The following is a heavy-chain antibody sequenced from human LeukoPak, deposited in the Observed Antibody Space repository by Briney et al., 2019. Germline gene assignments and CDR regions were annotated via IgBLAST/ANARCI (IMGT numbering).Heavy chain of an antibody. CDR3: ASNLAANYHLYYGIDV. D-gene: IGHD1-26*01. Sequence: GGSLRLSCAASGFTFSDYYMSWIRQAPGKGLEWVSFINSGGSSIYYVDSVKGRFTISRDNAKNSLYLQMSSLRAEDTAVYYCASNLAANYHLYYGIDVWGQGTTVTVSS. J-gene: IGHJ6*02. CDR2: INSGGSSI. V-gene: IGHV3-11*01. CDR1: GFTFSDYY.